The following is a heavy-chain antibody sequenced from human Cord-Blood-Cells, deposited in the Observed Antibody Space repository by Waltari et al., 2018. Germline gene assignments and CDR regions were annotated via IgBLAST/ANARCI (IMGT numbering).Heavy chain of an antibody. CDR1: SISSGGYY. J-gene: IGHJ4*02. Sequence: SISSGGYYWSWIRQHPGKGLEWIGYIYYSGSTYYNPSLKSRVTISVDTSKNQFSLKLSSVTAADTAVYYCASQSSEYSSSHYFDYWGQGTLVTVSS. CDR3: ASQSSEYSSSHYFDY. D-gene: IGHD6-6*01. CDR2: IYYSGST. V-gene: IGHV4-31*02.